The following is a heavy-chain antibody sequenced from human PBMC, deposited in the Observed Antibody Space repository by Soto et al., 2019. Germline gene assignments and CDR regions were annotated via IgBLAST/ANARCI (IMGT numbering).Heavy chain of an antibody. Sequence: SVKVSGKTSGYTFNSYDMPWVGPASGQGLEWRGIDNPSGGCVTPAPKFQGRVTMTRDTSKGKFYMKLSSLRSDDTAVDYCEIPDIFDYHYAMDVWG. CDR2: DNPSGGCV. J-gene: IGHJ6*02. D-gene: IGHD3-9*01. CDR3: EIPDIFDYHYAMDV. CDR1: GYTFNSYD. V-gene: IGHV1-46*02.